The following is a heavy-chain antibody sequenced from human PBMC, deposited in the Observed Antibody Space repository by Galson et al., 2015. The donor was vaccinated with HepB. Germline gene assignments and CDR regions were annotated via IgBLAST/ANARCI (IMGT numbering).Heavy chain of an antibody. CDR3: ARDLKNWNYGTYYYYGMDV. V-gene: IGHV1-24*01. CDR1: GYTLTELS. D-gene: IGHD1-7*01. Sequence: SVKVSCKFSGYTLTELSMHWVRQAPGKGLEWMGGFDPEDGETIYAQKFQGRVTMTEDTSTDTAYMELSSLRSEDTAVYYCARDLKNWNYGTYYYYGMDVWGQGTTVTVSS. J-gene: IGHJ6*02. CDR2: FDPEDGET.